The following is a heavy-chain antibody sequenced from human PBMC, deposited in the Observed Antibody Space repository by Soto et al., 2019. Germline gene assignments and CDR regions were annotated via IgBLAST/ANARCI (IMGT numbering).Heavy chain of an antibody. J-gene: IGHJ4*02. CDR1: GGSVSSVSYY. D-gene: IGHD3-22*01. CDR3: ARGRSGYYAWVADY. Sequence: SETLSLTCTVSGGSVSSVSYYWSWIRQPPGKGLEWIGYIYYSGSTNYNPSLKSRVTISVDTSKNQFSLKLSSVTAADTAVYYCARGRSGYYAWVADYWGQGTLVTVSS. CDR2: IYYSGST. V-gene: IGHV4-61*01.